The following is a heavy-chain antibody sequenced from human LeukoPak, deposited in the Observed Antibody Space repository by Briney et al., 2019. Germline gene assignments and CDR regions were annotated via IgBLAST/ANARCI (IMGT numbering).Heavy chain of an antibody. D-gene: IGHD2-21*02. CDR1: GFTFSSYW. CDR2: IKQDGSEK. J-gene: IGHJ3*02. Sequence: GGTLRLSCAASGFTFSSYWMSWVRQVPGKGLEWVANIKQDGSEKYYVDSVKGRFTISRDNAKNSLYLQMNSLRAEDTAVYYCAKELYCGGDCYAFDIWGQGTMVTVSS. V-gene: IGHV3-7*01. CDR3: AKELYCGGDCYAFDI.